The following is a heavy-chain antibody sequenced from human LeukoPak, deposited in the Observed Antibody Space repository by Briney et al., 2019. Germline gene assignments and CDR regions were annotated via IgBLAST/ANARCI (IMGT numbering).Heavy chain of an antibody. CDR3: ARDLIPLNYDFWSGYGGGFDS. V-gene: IGHV3-48*01. CDR2: ISSSSNTI. J-gene: IGHJ4*02. CDR1: EFTFSSYS. Sequence: GGSLRLSCTASEFTFSSYSLNWVRQAPGKGLEWVSYISSSSNTIYYADSVKGRFTISRDNAKNSLYLQMNSLRVEGTAVYYCARDLIPLNYDFWSGYGGGFDSWGQGTLVTVSP. D-gene: IGHD3-3*01.